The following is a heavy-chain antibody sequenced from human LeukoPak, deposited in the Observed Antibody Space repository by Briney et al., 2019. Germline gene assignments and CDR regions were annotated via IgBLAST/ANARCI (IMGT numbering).Heavy chain of an antibody. CDR2: IYTSGST. J-gene: IGHJ4*02. Sequence: SETLSLTCTVSGGSISSGSYYWSWIRQPAGKGLEWIGRIYTSGSTNYNPSLKSRVTISVDTSKNQFSLKLSSVTAADTAVYYCARDAVAGRVYFDYWGQGTLVTVSS. CDR3: ARDAVAGRVYFDY. CDR1: GGSISSGSYY. D-gene: IGHD6-13*01. V-gene: IGHV4-61*02.